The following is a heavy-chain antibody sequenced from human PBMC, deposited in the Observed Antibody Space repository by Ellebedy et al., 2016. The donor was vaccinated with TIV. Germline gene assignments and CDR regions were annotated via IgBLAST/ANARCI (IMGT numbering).Heavy chain of an antibody. CDR3: AREAGISSFRHWYIDL. J-gene: IGHJ2*01. CDR2: TGST. V-gene: IGHV3-53*01. D-gene: IGHD6-6*01. CDR1: GFTFNNHA. Sequence: GESLKIPCEASGFTFNNHAVSWVRQAPGKGLEWISGTGSTFSADSVQGRFTVSRDNSKQMVYLQMNSLTSEDTGVYYCAREAGISSFRHWYIDLWGRGTLVIVSS.